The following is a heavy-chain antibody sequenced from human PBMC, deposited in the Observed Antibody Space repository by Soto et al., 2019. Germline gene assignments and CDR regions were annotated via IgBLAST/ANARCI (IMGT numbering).Heavy chain of an antibody. CDR2: INPSGVTI. CDR1: GDTSTNYH. Sequence: ASVKVSCKASGDTSTNYHVHWARQAPGQGLEWMGIINPSGVTISYAQKFQGRLTMTRDTSTSTVYMELTTLRSEDTAVYDCARDGVSMFFFDYWGQGTLVTVSS. CDR3: ARDGVSMFFFDY. J-gene: IGHJ4*02. V-gene: IGHV1-46*01. D-gene: IGHD3-10*02.